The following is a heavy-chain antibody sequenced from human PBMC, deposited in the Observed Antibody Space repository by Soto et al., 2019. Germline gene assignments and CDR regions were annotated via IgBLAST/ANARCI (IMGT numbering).Heavy chain of an antibody. Sequence: GASVKVSCKASGYTFTGYYMHWVRQAPGQGLEWMGWINPNSGGTNYAQKFQGRVTMTRDTSISTAYMELSRLRSDDTAVYYCARVYSREQNRYSSSWYGYYGMDVWGQGPTVTVSS. CDR2: INPNSGGT. V-gene: IGHV1-2*02. J-gene: IGHJ6*02. CDR3: ARVYSREQNRYSSSWYGYYGMDV. D-gene: IGHD6-13*01. CDR1: GYTFTGYY.